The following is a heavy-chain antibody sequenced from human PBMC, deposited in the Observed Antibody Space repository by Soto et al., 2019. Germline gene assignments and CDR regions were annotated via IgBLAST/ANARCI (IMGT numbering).Heavy chain of an antibody. CDR3: NRGSEYDFWSGYL. CDR1: GDTSTRYA. Sequence: QERLVQSGAEVRKPGSSVKVSCKVTGDTSTRYAINWVRQAPGQGLEWMGGIVPMFGTSKYAQKLQGRVTITADTSTNIAYMELRSLRSEDTAVYYCNRGSEYDFWSGYLWGQGTLVSVSS. J-gene: IGHJ4*02. CDR2: IVPMFGTS. V-gene: IGHV1-69*06. D-gene: IGHD3-3*01.